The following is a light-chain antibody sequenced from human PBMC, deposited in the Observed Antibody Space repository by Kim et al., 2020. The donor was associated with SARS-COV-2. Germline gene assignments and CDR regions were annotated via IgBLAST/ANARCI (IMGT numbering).Light chain of an antibody. Sequence: ASVGDRVTITCRASQSISSYLNWYQQKPGKAPKLLIYAASNLQSVVPSRFSGSGSGTDFTLTISSLQPEDFATYYCQQSYSIPITFGQGTRLEIK. CDR2: AAS. CDR1: QSISSY. J-gene: IGKJ5*01. CDR3: QQSYSIPIT. V-gene: IGKV1-39*01.